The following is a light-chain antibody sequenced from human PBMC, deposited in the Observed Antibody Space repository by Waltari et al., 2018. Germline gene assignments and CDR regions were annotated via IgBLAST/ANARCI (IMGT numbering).Light chain of an antibody. Sequence: DIVMTQTQISLPITPGEPASISCRSSQSLLHSNGNTYLHWYLQKPGQSPQLLIYGGSNRASGVPDRFSGSGSGTDFTLKINKVEAEDVGVYYCVQTIAFPYSFGQGTKVEIK. CDR3: VQTIAFPYS. CDR1: QSLLHSNGNTY. CDR2: GGS. J-gene: IGKJ2*03. V-gene: IGKV2-40*01.